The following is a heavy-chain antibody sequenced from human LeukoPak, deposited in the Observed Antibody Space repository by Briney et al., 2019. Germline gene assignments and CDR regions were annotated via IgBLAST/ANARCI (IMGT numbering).Heavy chain of an antibody. CDR1: GFTFSSYG. CDR3: AKDELAVPAAKGDYYYYMDA. J-gene: IGHJ6*03. V-gene: IGHV3-30*18. CDR2: ISYDGSNK. Sequence: HPGGSLRLSCAASGFTFSSYGVHWVRQAPGKGLERVAVISYDGSNKYYADSVKGRFTISRDNSKNTPYLQMNSLRAEDTAVYYCAKDELAVPAAKGDYYYYMDAWGKGTTVTISS. D-gene: IGHD2-2*01.